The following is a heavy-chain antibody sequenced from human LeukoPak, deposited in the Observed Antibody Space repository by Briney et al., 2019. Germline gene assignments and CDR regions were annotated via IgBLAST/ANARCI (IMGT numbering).Heavy chain of an antibody. D-gene: IGHD2-2*01. V-gene: IGHV1-8*03. CDR2: MNPNSGNT. J-gene: IGHJ6*03. CDR1: GYTFTSYD. CDR3: ARGDIVVVPAANYYYYYMDV. Sequence: ASVKVSCEASGYTFTSYDINWVRQATGQGLEWMGWMNPNSGNTGYAQKFQGRVTITRNTSISTAYMELSSLRSEDTAVYYCARGDIVVVPAANYYYYYMDVWGKGTTVTVSS.